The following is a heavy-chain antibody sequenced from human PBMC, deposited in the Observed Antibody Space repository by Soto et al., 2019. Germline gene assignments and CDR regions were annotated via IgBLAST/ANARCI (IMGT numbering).Heavy chain of an antibody. CDR3: VRPLPSGQTHARDV. V-gene: IGHV3-53*01. Sequence: GGSLRLSCVASGLPVAGSYMAWVRQAPGKGLEWASVIYNDGTTYYSQSVEGRFTISRGTSKNTLYLQMDRLRDEDTAVYYCVRPLPSGQTHARDVWGQGTTVTVSS. J-gene: IGHJ6*02. CDR2: IYNDGTT. CDR1: GLPVAGSY. D-gene: IGHD3-10*01.